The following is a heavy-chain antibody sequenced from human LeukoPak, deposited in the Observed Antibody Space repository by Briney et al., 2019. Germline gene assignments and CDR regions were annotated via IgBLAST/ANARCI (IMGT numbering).Heavy chain of an antibody. V-gene: IGHV1-18*04. Sequence: ASVKVSCKASGYTFTNNFMHWVRQAPGQGLEWMGWISAYNGNTNYAQKLQGRVTMTTDTSTSTAYMELRSLRSDDTAVYYCARDYMSFDYWGQGTLVTVSS. CDR1: GYTFTNNF. J-gene: IGHJ4*02. CDR3: ARDYMSFDY. D-gene: IGHD2-2*02. CDR2: ISAYNGNT.